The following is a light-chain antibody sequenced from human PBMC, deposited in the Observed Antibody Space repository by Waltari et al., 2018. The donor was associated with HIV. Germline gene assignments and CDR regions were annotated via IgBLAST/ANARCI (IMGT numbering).Light chain of an antibody. CDR1: STNVGSYSL. V-gene: IGLV2-23*01. CDR3: CSYGGDDTLV. Sequence: QSALTQPASVSGSLGQSITISCPGASTNVGSYSLFSWYQNRPGQAPTLIIYDDSKRPLGISSRFSGSKSGNTASLTISGLQSEDEADYYCCSYGGDDTLVFGGGTKVTAL. J-gene: IGLJ3*02. CDR2: DDS.